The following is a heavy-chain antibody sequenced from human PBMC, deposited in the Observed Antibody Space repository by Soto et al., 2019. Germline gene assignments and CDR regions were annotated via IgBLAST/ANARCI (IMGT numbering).Heavy chain of an antibody. Sequence: SKTLCLSCAVYGGSFSGYYWSWIRQPPGNGLEWIGEINHSGSTNYNPSLKSRVTISVDTSKNQFSLKLSSVTAADTAVYYCARRYYLKSIQIFGVVTDWWFDPWGQGTLVTVSS. J-gene: IGHJ5*02. V-gene: IGHV4-34*01. CDR3: ARRYYLKSIQIFGVVTDWWFDP. D-gene: IGHD3-3*01. CDR1: GGSFSGYY. CDR2: INHSGST.